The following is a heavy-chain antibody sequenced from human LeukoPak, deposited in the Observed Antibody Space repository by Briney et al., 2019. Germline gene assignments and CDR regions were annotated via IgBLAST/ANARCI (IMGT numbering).Heavy chain of an antibody. CDR3: ASTYVVVTAVHDAFHI. CDR1: GFTFSKYW. D-gene: IGHD2-21*02. J-gene: IGHJ3*02. V-gene: IGHV3-7*01. CDR2: IKQDGSEK. Sequence: GGSLRLSCAASGFTFSKYWMSWVRQAPGKGLGWVANIKQDGSEKYYVDSVKGRFTISRDNAKNSLYLQMNSLRAEDTAVYYCASTYVVVTAVHDAFHIWGQGTMVTVSS.